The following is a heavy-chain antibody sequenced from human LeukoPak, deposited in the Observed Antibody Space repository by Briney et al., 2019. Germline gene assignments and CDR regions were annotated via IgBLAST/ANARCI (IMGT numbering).Heavy chain of an antibody. Sequence: GGSLRLSCAGSGFTFSSYPMSWVRQAPGKGLQWVSAISNGGGTAYYADSVKGRFTISRANSKSKLYLQMASLRAEDAAIYYCAARPRMPPRFDFWGLGTLVTVSS. J-gene: IGHJ4*02. CDR2: ISNGGGTA. D-gene: IGHD2-2*01. V-gene: IGHV3-23*01. CDR1: GFTFSSYP. CDR3: AARPRMPPRFDF.